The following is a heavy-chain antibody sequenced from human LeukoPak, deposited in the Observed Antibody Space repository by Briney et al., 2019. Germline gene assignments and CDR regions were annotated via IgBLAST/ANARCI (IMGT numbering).Heavy chain of an antibody. J-gene: IGHJ5*02. V-gene: IGHV4-31*03. CDR1: GGSISSGGYY. D-gene: IGHD4-23*01. Sequence: SQTLSLTCTVSGGSISSGGYYWSWIRQHPGKGLEWIGYIYYSGSTYYNPSLKSRVTISVDTSKNQFSLKLSSVTAADTAVYYCARHLHAVVTPGWFDPWGQGTLVTVSS. CDR3: ARHLHAVVTPGWFDP. CDR2: IYYSGST.